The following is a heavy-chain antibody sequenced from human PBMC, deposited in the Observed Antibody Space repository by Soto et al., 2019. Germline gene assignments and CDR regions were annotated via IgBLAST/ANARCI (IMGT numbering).Heavy chain of an antibody. J-gene: IGHJ3*02. CDR2: IWYDGSNK. CDR3: ARDYYDSSGYDSAFDI. V-gene: IGHV3-33*01. D-gene: IGHD3-22*01. Sequence: PGGSLRLSCAASGFTFSSYGMHWVRQAPGKGLEWVAVIWYDGSNKYYADSVKGRFTISRDNSKNTLYLQMNSLRAEDTAVYYCARDYYDSSGYDSAFDIWGQGTMVTVSS. CDR1: GFTFSSYG.